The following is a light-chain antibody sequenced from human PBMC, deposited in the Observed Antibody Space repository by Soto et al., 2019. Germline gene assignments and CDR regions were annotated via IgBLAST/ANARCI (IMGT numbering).Light chain of an antibody. J-gene: IGKJ1*01. CDR3: QQYGSSSWT. V-gene: IGKV3-20*01. CDR2: GAS. CDR1: QSVSSSY. Sequence: ERVMTQSPATLSVSPGERATLSCRASQSVSSSYLAWYQQKPGQAPRLLIYGASSRATGIPDRFSGSGSGTDFTLTISRLEPEDFAVYYCQQYGSSSWTFGQGTKVDI.